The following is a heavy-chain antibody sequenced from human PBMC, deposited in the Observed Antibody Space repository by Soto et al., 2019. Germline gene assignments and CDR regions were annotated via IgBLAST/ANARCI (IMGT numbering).Heavy chain of an antibody. Sequence: TLSLTCTVSGASIGSNPYSWTWTRQPPGKGLEWIGYIYHTGRTDYNPSLKSRVTISLDRSKSQFSLKLTSVTAADTAVYYCARGCSSTSCYTGFDPWGLGTLVTVSS. CDR1: GASIGSNPYS. D-gene: IGHD2-2*02. CDR2: IYHTGRT. J-gene: IGHJ5*02. V-gene: IGHV4-30-2*01. CDR3: ARGCSSTSCYTGFDP.